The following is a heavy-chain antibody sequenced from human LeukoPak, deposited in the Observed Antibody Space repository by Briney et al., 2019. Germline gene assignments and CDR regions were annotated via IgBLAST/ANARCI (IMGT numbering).Heavy chain of an antibody. CDR3: ARSGVDGAARTPYYYYMDV. V-gene: IGHV4-38-2*02. CDR2: IYHSGST. J-gene: IGHJ6*03. D-gene: IGHD6-6*01. Sequence: ASETLSLTCTVSGGSISSGYYWGWIRQPPGKGLEWIGSIYHSGSTYYNPSLRSRVTISVDTSKNQFSLKLSSVTAADTAVYYCARSGVDGAARTPYYYYMDVWGKGTTVTVSS. CDR1: GGSISSGYY.